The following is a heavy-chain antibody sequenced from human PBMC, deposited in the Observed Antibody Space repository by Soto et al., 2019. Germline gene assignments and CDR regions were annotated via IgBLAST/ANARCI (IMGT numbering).Heavy chain of an antibody. CDR1: GFSLSNARMG. Sequence: SGPTLVNPTETLTLTCTVSGFSLSNARMGVSWIRQPLGKALEWLAHIFSNDEKSYSTSLKSRLTISKDTSKSQVVLTMTNMDPVDTATYYCARTRIAAAGGSYYYGMDVWGQGTTVTAPQ. J-gene: IGHJ6*01. CDR3: ARTRIAAAGGSYYYGMDV. D-gene: IGHD6-13*01. CDR2: IFSNDEK. V-gene: IGHV2-26*01.